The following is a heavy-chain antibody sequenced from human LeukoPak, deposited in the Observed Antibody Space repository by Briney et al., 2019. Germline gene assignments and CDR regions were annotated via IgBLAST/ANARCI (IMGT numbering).Heavy chain of an antibody. V-gene: IGHV1-8*01. D-gene: IGHD1-7*01. Sequence: GASVKVSCNASGYTFTSYDINWVRQATGQGLEWMGWMNPNSGNTGYAQKFQGRVTMTRNTSISTAYMELCSLRSEDTAVYYCARGPNNWNYHYYYYYMDVWGKGTTVTVSS. CDR2: MNPNSGNT. CDR3: ARGPNNWNYHYYYYYMDV. CDR1: GYTFTSYD. J-gene: IGHJ6*03.